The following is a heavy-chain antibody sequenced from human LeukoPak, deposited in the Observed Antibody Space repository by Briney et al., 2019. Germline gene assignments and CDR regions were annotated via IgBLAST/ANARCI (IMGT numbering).Heavy chain of an antibody. CDR1: GGSISSSSYY. CDR2: IYYSGST. Sequence: SETLSLTCTVSGGSISSSSYYWGWIRQPPGKGLEWIGSIYYSGSTYYNPSLKSRVTISVDTSKNQFSLKLSSVTAADTAVYYCARDSVVVPAAPWGQGTLVTVSS. CDR3: ARDSVVVPAAP. D-gene: IGHD2-2*01. V-gene: IGHV4-39*02. J-gene: IGHJ5*02.